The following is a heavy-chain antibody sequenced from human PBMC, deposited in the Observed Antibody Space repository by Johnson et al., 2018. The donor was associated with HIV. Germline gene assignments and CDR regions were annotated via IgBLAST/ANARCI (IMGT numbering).Heavy chain of an antibody. Sequence: VQLVESGGGLVQPGGSLRLSCAASGFTFSSYDMHWVRQATGKGLAWVSAIGTAGDTYYQGSVKGRFTISRDNAKNTLYLQMNSLRAEDTAVYYCARWIQLWVAFDIWGQGTMVTVSS. J-gene: IGHJ3*02. CDR2: IGTAGDT. D-gene: IGHD5-18*01. CDR1: GFTFSSYD. CDR3: ARWIQLWVAFDI. V-gene: IGHV3-13*01.